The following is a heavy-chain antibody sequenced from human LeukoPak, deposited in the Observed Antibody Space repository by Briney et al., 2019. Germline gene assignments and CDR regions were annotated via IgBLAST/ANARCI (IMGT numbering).Heavy chain of an antibody. CDR1: GFTFSSYS. J-gene: IGHJ6*03. CDR3: ARVYTQLELEDYYYMDV. D-gene: IGHD1-1*01. Sequence: GGSLRLSCAASGFTFSSYSMNWVRQAPGKGLEWVSSISSSSSYIYYADSVKGRFTISRDNAKNSLYLQMNSLRAEDTAVYYCARVYTQLELEDYYYMDVWGKGTTVTVSS. V-gene: IGHV3-21*01. CDR2: ISSSSSYI.